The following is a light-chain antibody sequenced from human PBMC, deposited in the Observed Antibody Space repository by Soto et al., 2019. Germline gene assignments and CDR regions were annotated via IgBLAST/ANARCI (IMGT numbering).Light chain of an antibody. CDR1: QSVSSY. Sequence: EIVLTQSPATLSLSPGERATLSCRSSQSVSSYLAWYQQKPGQAPRRLIYDASISATGIPARFSGSGSGTDFTLTISSLEPEEFAVYYCQQRSNWPPWTFGQGNKVESK. CDR2: DAS. J-gene: IGKJ1*01. CDR3: QQRSNWPPWT. V-gene: IGKV3-11*01.